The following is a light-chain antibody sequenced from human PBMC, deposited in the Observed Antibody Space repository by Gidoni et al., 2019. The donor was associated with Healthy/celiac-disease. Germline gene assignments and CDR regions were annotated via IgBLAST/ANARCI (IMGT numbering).Light chain of an antibody. V-gene: IGKV1-33*01. Sequence: DIQMTQSPSSLSAYVGDRVTITCQASQDISNYLNWYQQKPGKAPKLLIYDASNLETGVPSRFSGSGSGTDFTFTISSLQPEDIATYYCQQYDNLPLTFXPXTKVDIK. CDR3: QQYDNLPLT. CDR1: QDISNY. J-gene: IGKJ3*01. CDR2: DAS.